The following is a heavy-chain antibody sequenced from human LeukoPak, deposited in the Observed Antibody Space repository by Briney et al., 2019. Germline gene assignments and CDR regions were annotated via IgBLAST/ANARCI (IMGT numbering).Heavy chain of an antibody. CDR3: ARDRYDVGVAFDF. J-gene: IGHJ3*01. D-gene: IGHD3-9*01. CDR2: IRVHNGDT. V-gene: IGHV1-18*01. Sequence: SVNVSCKASGYMFAVFGITWVRQAPGQGLEWMGSIRVHNGDTNYAQKFQGRLTMTTDTSATTAYMELRSLKSDDTAVYYCARDRYDVGVAFDFWGQGTMVTVSS. CDR1: GYMFAVFG.